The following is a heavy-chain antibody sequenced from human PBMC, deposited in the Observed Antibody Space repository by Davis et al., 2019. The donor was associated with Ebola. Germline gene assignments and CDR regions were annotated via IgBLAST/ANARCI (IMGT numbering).Heavy chain of an antibody. CDR3: AKVKDSLRIAAAVLDY. D-gene: IGHD6-13*01. J-gene: IGHJ4*02. V-gene: IGHV3-30-3*01. CDR1: GFTFSSYA. Sequence: GESLKISCAASGFTFSSYAMHWVRQAPGKGLEWVAVISYDGSNKYYADSVKGRFTISRDNSKNTLYLQMNSLRAEDTALYYCAKVKDSLRIAAAVLDYWGQGTLVTVSS. CDR2: ISYDGSNK.